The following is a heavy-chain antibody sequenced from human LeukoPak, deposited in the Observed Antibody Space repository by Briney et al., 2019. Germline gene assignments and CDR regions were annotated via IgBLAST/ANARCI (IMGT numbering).Heavy chain of an antibody. CDR2: IIPIFGTA. CDR1: GYTFTSYA. CDR3: ARSYYYDSSGYPNDAFDI. J-gene: IGHJ3*02. D-gene: IGHD3-22*01. Sequence: SVKVSCKASGYTFTSYAISWVRQAPGQGLEWMGGIIPIFGTANYAQKFQGRVTITADESTSTAYMELSSLRSEDTAVYYCARSYYYDSSGYPNDAFDIWGQGTMVTVSS. V-gene: IGHV1-69*13.